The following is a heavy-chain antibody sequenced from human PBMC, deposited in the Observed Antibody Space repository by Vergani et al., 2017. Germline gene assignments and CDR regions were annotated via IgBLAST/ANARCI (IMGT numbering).Heavy chain of an antibody. J-gene: IGHJ4*01. D-gene: IGHD3-9*01. Sequence: QVQLVQSGAEVQKPGSSVKVSCKTSGYTFSNYYMHLVRQAPGQGLEWMGIINPSGGHTNYAQKFQGRFTMTRYTSTSMVYMELSSLRSEDTALDYCARGDYCIVACYRYWGQGTLVIVSA. CDR3: ARGDYCIVACYRY. CDR2: INPSGGHT. V-gene: IGHV1-46*03. CDR1: GYTFSNYY.